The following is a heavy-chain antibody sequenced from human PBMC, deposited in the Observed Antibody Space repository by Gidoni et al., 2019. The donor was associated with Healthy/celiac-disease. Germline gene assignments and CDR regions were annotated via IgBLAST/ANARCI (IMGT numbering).Heavy chain of an antibody. Sequence: QVQLVESVGGVVQPGRSLRLSCAASGFTFSSYGMHWVRQAPGKGLEWVAVIWYDGSNKYYADSVKGRFTISRDNSKNTLYLQMNSLRAEDTAVYYCARDAYFGSGSYLDYWGQGTLVTVSS. CDR1: GFTFSSYG. J-gene: IGHJ4*02. CDR3: ARDAYFGSGSYLDY. D-gene: IGHD3-10*01. V-gene: IGHV3-33*01. CDR2: IWYDGSNK.